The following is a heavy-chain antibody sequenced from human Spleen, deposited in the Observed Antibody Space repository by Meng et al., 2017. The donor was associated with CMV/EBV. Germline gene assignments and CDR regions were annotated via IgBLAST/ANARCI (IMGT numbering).Heavy chain of an antibody. CDR1: GFTFTSYA. CDR3: AREWDPRYYDSSGYYYSPDY. J-gene: IGHJ4*02. D-gene: IGHD3-22*01. CDR2: ISYDGSNK. V-gene: IGHV3-30*04. Sequence: GESLKISCVASGFTFTSYAMHWVRQAPGKGLEWVAVISYDGSNKYYADSVKGRFTISRDNSKNTLYLQMNSLRAEDTAVYYCAREWDPRYYDSSGYYYSPDYWGQGSLVTVSS.